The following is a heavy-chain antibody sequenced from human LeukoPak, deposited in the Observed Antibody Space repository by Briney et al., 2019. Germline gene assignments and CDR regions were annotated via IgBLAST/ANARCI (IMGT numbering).Heavy chain of an antibody. Sequence: GASVKVSCKASGYTFTSYGISWVRQAPGQGLEWMGWISAYNGNTNYAQKLQGRVTMTTDTSTSTAYMELRSLRSDDTAVYYCARVVRYCSSTSCAIYYYGMDVWGQGTTVTVSS. CDR2: ISAYNGNT. D-gene: IGHD2-2*01. CDR3: ARVVRYCSSTSCAIYYYGMDV. J-gene: IGHJ6*02. CDR1: GYTFTSYG. V-gene: IGHV1-18*01.